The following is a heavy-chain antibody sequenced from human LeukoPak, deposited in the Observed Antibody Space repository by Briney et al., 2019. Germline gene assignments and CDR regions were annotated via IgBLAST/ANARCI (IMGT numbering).Heavy chain of an antibody. CDR3: VRGQFWLDY. Sequence: PSETLSLTCTVSGDSITSSAFYWGWIRQAPGKGLEWIGNIFHGGNTHYNPSLKSRVSISVDRSKNQVSLNLSSVTAADTAVYYCVRGQFWLDYWGQGTLVTVSS. CDR2: IFHGGNT. V-gene: IGHV4-39*01. D-gene: IGHD4-11*01. J-gene: IGHJ4*02. CDR1: GDSITSSAFY.